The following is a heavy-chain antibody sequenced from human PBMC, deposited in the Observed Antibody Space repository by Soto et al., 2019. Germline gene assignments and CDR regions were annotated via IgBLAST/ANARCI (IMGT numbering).Heavy chain of an antibody. V-gene: IGHV3-30*18. CDR1: GFTFSNCG. D-gene: IGHD6-19*01. Sequence: PGGSLRLSCAASGFTFSNCGMHWVRQAPGKGLEWVTMISYDGSATYYADSVKGRFTISRDNSKNTLYLQMNSLRAEDTAVYYCAKDLYTSGWYNYFDPWGQGTLVTVSS. CDR2: ISYDGSAT. CDR3: AKDLYTSGWYNYFDP. J-gene: IGHJ5*02.